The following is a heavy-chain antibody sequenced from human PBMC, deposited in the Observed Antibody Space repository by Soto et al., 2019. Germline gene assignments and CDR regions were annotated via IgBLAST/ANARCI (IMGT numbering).Heavy chain of an antibody. D-gene: IGHD3-10*01. CDR2: ISSSSSYI. Sequence: NPGGSLRLSCAASGFTFSSYSMNWVRQAPGKGLEWVSSISSSSSYIYYADSVKGRFTISRDNAKNSLYLQMNSLRAEDTAVYYCARERNYYGSGSLFDYWGQGTLVTVSS. J-gene: IGHJ4*02. CDR1: GFTFSSYS. CDR3: ARERNYYGSGSLFDY. V-gene: IGHV3-21*01.